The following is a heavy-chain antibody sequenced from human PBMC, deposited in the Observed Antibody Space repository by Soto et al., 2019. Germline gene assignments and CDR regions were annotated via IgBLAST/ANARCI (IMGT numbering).Heavy chain of an antibody. CDR3: ARVGLLWFGPSNYYGMDV. CDR1: GYTFTKYG. J-gene: IGHJ6*02. D-gene: IGHD3-10*01. CDR2: ISGYNGNT. Sequence: ASVKVSCKASGYTFTKYGISWVRQAPGQGLEWMGWISGYNGNTNYAQKYQGRITMTIDTSTTTAYMELGSLTSDDTAVYYCARVGLLWFGPSNYYGMDVWGQGTTVTVSS. V-gene: IGHV1-18*01.